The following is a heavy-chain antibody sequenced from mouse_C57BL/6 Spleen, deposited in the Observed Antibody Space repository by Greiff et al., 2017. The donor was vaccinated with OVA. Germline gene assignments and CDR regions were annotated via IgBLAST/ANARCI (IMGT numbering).Heavy chain of an antibody. CDR3: AREGTYYSNYCDY. Sequence: VQLQQPGAELVKPGASVKMSCKASGYTFTSYWITWVKQRPGQGLEWIGDIYPGSGSTNYNEKFKSKATLTVDTSSSTAYMQLSSLTSEDSAVYYCAREGTYYSNYCDYWGQGTTLTVSS. D-gene: IGHD2-5*01. V-gene: IGHV1-55*01. CDR2: IYPGSGST. CDR1: GYTFTSYW. J-gene: IGHJ2*01.